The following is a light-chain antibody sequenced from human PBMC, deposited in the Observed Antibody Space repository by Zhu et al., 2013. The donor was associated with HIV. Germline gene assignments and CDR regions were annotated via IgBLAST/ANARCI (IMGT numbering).Light chain of an antibody. CDR2: SSS. J-gene: IGLJ2*01. Sequence: QSVLTQPPSASGTPGQRVTISCSGSSSNIGSNTVSWYQQLPGTAPKLLIYSSSQRPSRVPDRFSGSKSGTSASLAITGLQAEDEADYYCQSYDSSLSGVFGGGTKLTVL. CDR3: QSYDSSLSGV. V-gene: IGLV1-44*01. CDR1: SSNIGSNT.